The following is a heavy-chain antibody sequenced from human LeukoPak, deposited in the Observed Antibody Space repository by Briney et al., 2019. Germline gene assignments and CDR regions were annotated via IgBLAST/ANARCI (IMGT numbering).Heavy chain of an antibody. D-gene: IGHD2-15*01. V-gene: IGHV4-61*02. CDR1: GGSISSGSYY. CDR2: IYTSGST. CDR3: AREMVAAATAFDP. J-gene: IGHJ5*02. Sequence: PSETLSLTCTVSGGSISSGSYYWSWIRQPAGKGLEWIGRIYTSGSTNYNPSLKSRVTISVDTSKNQFSLKLSSVTAADTAVYYCAREMVAAATAFDPWGQGTLVTVSS.